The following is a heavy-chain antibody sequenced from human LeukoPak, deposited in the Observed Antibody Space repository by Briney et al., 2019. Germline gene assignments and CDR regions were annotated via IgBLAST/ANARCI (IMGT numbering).Heavy chain of an antibody. V-gene: IGHV3-21*01. Sequence: GGSLRLSCAASGFTFSSYWMSWVRQAPGKGLEWVSSISSSSSYIYYADSVKGRFTISRDNAKNSLYLQMNSLRAEDTAVYYCARVYDYGDYDDYWGQGTLVTVSS. J-gene: IGHJ4*02. CDR1: GFTFSSYW. CDR3: ARVYDYGDYDDY. D-gene: IGHD4-17*01. CDR2: ISSSSSYI.